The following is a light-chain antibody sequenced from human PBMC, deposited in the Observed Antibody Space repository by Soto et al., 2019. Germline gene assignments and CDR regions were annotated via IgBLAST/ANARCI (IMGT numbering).Light chain of an antibody. CDR2: GAS. CDR3: QQYNTCSPLT. V-gene: IGKV3-15*01. CDR1: QSVSNN. Sequence: EIVMTQSPATLSVSPGERATLSCRASQSVSNNFAWYQQKPGQAPRLLIYGASTRATGIPPRFSGSGSGPEFTRTTSCLRSEDFAVYYCQQYNTCSPLTFGGGTKVETK. J-gene: IGKJ4*01.